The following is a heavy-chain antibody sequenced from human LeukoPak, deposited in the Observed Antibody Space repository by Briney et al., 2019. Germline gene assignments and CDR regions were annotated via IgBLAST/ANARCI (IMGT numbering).Heavy chain of an antibody. V-gene: IGHV4-31*03. J-gene: IGHJ4*02. D-gene: IGHD3-16*02. CDR1: GGSISSGGYY. CDR2: IYYSGST. Sequence: PSQTLSLTCTVSGGSISSGGYYWSWIRQHPGKGLEWIGYIYYSGSTYYNPSLKSRVTISVDTSKNQFSLKLSSVTAADTAVYYCARGTVGGVIVDYWGQGTLVTVSS. CDR3: ARGTVGGVIVDY.